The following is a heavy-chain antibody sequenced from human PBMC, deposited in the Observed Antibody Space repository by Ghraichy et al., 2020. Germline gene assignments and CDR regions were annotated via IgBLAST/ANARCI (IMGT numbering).Heavy chain of an antibody. CDR1: GYTCSSYA. J-gene: IGHJ4*02. CDR3: AKAQAPSSGWCVTSDY. CDR2: ISGSGGST. V-gene: IGHV3-23*01. Sequence: GGSLRLSCAASGYTCSSYAMSWVRQAPGKGLEWVSAISGSGGSTYYADSVKGRFTISRDNSKNTLYLQMNSLRAEDTAVYYCAKAQAPSSGWCVTSDYWGQGTLVTVSS. D-gene: IGHD6-19*01.